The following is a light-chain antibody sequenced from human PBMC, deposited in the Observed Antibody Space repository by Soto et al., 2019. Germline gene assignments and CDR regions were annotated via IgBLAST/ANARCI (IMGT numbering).Light chain of an antibody. Sequence: QSALTQPASVSGSPGQSITISCTGTSSDFGSYKYVSWYQQHPGKAPKLMIHDVSNRPSGVSNRFSGSKSGNTASLAITGLQAEDEADYYCQSYDSSLSGVFGSGTKVTVL. CDR1: SSDFGSYKY. CDR2: DVS. V-gene: IGLV2-14*01. CDR3: QSYDSSLSGV. J-gene: IGLJ1*01.